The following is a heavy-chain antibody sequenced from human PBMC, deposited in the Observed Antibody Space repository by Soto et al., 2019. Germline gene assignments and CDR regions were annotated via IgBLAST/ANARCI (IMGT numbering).Heavy chain of an antibody. V-gene: IGHV3-74*01. J-gene: IGHJ6*02. CDR1: GFTFSSYW. D-gene: IGHD1-7*01. CDR3: ARLDWNYWYYYGMDV. Sequence: EVQLVESGGGLVQPGGSLRLSCAASGFTFSSYWMHWVRQAPGKGLVWVSRINSDGSSTSYADSVKGRFTISRDNAKNTLYLQMNSLRAEDTAVYYCARLDWNYWYYYGMDVWGQGTTVTVSS. CDR2: INSDGSST.